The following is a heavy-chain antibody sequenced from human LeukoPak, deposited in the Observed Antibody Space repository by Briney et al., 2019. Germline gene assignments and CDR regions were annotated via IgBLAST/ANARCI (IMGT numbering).Heavy chain of an antibody. J-gene: IGHJ4*02. Sequence: SETLSLTCAVSGGSISSNNWWNWVRQPPGKGLEWIGEIYHSGSTNYNPSLKSRVTISVDTSKNQFSLKLSSVTAADTAVYYCALMGDTAMVGPFDYWGQGTLVAVSS. CDR2: IYHSGST. CDR3: ALMGDTAMVGPFDY. CDR1: GGSISSNNW. V-gene: IGHV4-4*02. D-gene: IGHD5-18*01.